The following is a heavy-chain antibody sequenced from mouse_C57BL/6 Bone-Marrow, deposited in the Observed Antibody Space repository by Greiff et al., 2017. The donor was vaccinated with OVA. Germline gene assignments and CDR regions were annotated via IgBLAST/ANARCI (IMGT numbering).Heavy chain of an antibody. CDR2: VFPGSGGS. CDR3: ARDYGSSGGALDY. V-gene: IGHV1-55*01. D-gene: IGHD1-1*01. CDR1: GYTFPNNW. Sequence: QVQLQQPGAELVKPGASVKMSCRASGYTFPNNWITWVRQRPGQGLEWIGDVFPGSGGSNNNEKFKRRATLTVDTSSSTAYMQLSSLTSEDSAVYYCARDYGSSGGALDYWGQGTSVTVSS. J-gene: IGHJ4*01.